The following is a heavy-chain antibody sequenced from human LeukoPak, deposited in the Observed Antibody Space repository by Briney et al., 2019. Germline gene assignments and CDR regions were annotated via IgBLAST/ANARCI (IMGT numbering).Heavy chain of an antibody. D-gene: IGHD3-16*01. CDR2: TYYRSKWYN. V-gene: IGHV6-1*01. J-gene: IGHJ6*02. CDR1: GDSVSSNSAA. Sequence: SQTLSLTCAISGDSVSSNSAAWNWIRQSPSRGLEWLGRTYYRSKWYNDYAVSVKSRITINPDTSKNQFSLQLNSVTPEDTAVYYCARDTLRDYVSWTYYYYGRDVWGQGTTVTVSS. CDR3: ARDTLRDYVSWTYYYYGRDV.